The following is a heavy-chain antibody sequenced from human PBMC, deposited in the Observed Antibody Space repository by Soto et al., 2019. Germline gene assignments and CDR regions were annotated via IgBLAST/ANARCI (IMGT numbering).Heavy chain of an antibody. CDR1: GGTFSSYA. V-gene: IGHV1-69*05. CDR3: ARARYYYGSGSYYNRPPFDY. CDR2: IIPIFGTA. J-gene: IGHJ4*02. D-gene: IGHD3-10*01. Sequence: VSCKASGGTFSSYAISWVRQAPGQGLEWMGGIIPIFGTANYAQKFQGRVTITTDESTSTAYMELSSLRSDDTAVYYCARARYYYGSGSYYNRPPFDYWGQGTLVTVSS.